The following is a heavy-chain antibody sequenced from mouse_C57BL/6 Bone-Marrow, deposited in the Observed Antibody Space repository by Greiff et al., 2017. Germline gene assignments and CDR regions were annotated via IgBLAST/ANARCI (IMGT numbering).Heavy chain of an antibody. V-gene: IGHV5-6*01. J-gene: IGHJ3*01. CDR3: ARHPPYYCGSSYDWFAY. Sequence: EVMLVESGGDLVKPGGSLKLSCAASGFTFSSYGMSWVRQTPDKRLEWVATISSGGSYTYYPDSVKGRFTISRDNAKNTLYLQMSSLKSEDTAMYYCARHPPYYCGSSYDWFAYWGQGTLVTVSA. CDR2: ISSGGSYT. D-gene: IGHD1-1*01. CDR1: GFTFSSYG.